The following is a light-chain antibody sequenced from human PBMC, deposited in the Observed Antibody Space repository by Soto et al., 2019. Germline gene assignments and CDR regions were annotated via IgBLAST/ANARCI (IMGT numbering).Light chain of an antibody. J-gene: IGLJ3*02. CDR2: EVS. CDR3: NSYASTSARV. CDR1: SSDVGAYNY. V-gene: IGLV2-14*01. Sequence: QSALTQPASVSGSPGQSITISCTGTSSDVGAYNYVSWYQQHPGNAPKLMIYEVSNRPSGVSDRFSGSKSGNTASLTISGLQAEDEADYYCNSYASTSARVFGGGTKLTVL.